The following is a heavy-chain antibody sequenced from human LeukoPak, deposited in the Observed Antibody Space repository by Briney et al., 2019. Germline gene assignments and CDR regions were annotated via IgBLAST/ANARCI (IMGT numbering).Heavy chain of an antibody. D-gene: IGHD2-8*02. Sequence: AGGSLRLSCAASGFIFTSYGMHWVRQAPGKGLEWVAVISYDGSNKYYVDSVKGRFTISRDNSKKTLYLQMNSLRAEDTAVYYCARGYCTGNNCRPYYYYGMDVWGQGTTVTVSS. CDR3: ARGYCTGNNCRPYYYYGMDV. V-gene: IGHV3-30*03. CDR2: ISYDGSNK. CDR1: GFIFTSYG. J-gene: IGHJ6*02.